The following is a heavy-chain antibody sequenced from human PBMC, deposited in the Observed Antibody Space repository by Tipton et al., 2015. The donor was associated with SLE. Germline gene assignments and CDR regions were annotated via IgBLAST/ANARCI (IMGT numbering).Heavy chain of an antibody. CDR2: IYNSGSA. D-gene: IGHD3-3*01. CDR1: GASISSGGYY. J-gene: IGHJ4*02. Sequence: TLSLTCTASGASISSGGYYWSWIRQHPGEGLEWIGYIYNSGSAHYNASLRSRLTISVDTSKNQFSLTLSSVTAADTAVYYCASLGDRGGVVTWGQGTLVTVSS. V-gene: IGHV4-31*03. CDR3: ASLGDRGGVVT.